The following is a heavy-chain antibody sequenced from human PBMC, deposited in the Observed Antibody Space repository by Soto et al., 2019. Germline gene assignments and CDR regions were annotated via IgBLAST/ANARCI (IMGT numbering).Heavy chain of an antibody. V-gene: IGHV1-18*01. CDR2: ISLYSDGT. J-gene: IGHJ5*02. D-gene: IGHD2-2*01. Sequence: QVQLVQSGGEVKRPGASVKVSCKPSGYTFSNYGITWVRQAPGQPLEWLGWISLYSDGTNYAQKFQGRVSMTTDTYTTTAYMELRSMSSDDTAVYYCARVVPGAEAWFGPWGQGTLVTVSS. CDR3: ARVVPGAEAWFGP. CDR1: GYTFSNYG.